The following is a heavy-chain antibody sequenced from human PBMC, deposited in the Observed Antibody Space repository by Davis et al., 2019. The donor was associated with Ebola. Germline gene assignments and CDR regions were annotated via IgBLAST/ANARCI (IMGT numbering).Heavy chain of an antibody. D-gene: IGHD3-10*01. V-gene: IGHV3-23*01. CDR2: IRGSGA. CDR1: GFTFSGSA. CDR3: AKDRAVLIWAEEAY. Sequence: GESLKISCAASGFTFSGSAMHWVRQASGKGLEWVSSIRGSGAYYADSVKGRFTISRDNSKHTLYLQMNSLRAEDTAVYYCAKDRAVLIWAEEAYWDQGTLVTVSS. J-gene: IGHJ4*02.